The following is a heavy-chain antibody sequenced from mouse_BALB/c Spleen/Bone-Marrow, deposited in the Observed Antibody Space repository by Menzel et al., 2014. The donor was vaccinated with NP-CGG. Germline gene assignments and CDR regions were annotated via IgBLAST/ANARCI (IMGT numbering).Heavy chain of an antibody. J-gene: IGHJ1*01. V-gene: IGHV5-9-3*01. D-gene: IGHD2-4*01. CDR2: ISSSGSYT. CDR3: SRLRMITTYFDV. Sequence: EVKLQESGGGLAKPGGSLQLSCAASGFTFSTYAVSWVRQTPEKRLEWVATISSSGSYTYYPVSVKGRFTISRDNAKNTLYLQMSSLRSEDTAMFYCSRLRMITTYFDVWGAGTTVTVSS. CDR1: GFTFSTYA.